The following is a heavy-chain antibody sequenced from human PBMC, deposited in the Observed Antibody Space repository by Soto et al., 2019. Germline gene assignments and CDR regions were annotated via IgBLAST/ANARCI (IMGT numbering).Heavy chain of an antibody. D-gene: IGHD4-17*01. CDR1: GGTFSSYA. V-gene: IGHV1-69*13. J-gene: IGHJ4*02. Sequence: ASVKVSCKASGGTFSSYAISWVRQAPGQGLEWMGGIIPIFGTANYAQKFQGRVTITADESTSTAYMELSSLRSEETAVYYCARTAMGEDYGDYVRPFDYWGQGTLVTVSS. CDR2: IIPIFGTA. CDR3: ARTAMGEDYGDYVRPFDY.